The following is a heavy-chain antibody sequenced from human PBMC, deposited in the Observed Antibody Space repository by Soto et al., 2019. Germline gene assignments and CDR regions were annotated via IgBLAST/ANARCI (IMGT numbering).Heavy chain of an antibody. Sequence: EVQVLESGGDLVQPGGSLRLSCAASGFTFSNYAMNWVRQAPGKGPEWVSGISAGRSTYYADSVKGRFTISRDNSKSTLFVQMDCLRAEDTALYYCTKVRGDPVWGKGTTVTVSS. V-gene: IGHV3-23*01. J-gene: IGHJ6*04. CDR3: TKVRGDPV. CDR1: GFTFSNYA. CDR2: ISAGRST. D-gene: IGHD4-17*01.